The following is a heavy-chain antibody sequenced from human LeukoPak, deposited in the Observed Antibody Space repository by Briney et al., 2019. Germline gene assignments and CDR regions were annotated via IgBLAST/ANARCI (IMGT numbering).Heavy chain of an antibody. Sequence: ASAKVSCTNPGYTFTGNYMHLVRQAPGQGHEWMGWINPNSGGTNYAQKFQGRVTMTRDTSISTAYMELSRLRSDDTAVYYCARVLQLEPTFDYWGQGTLVTVSS. D-gene: IGHD1-1*01. CDR3: ARVLQLEPTFDY. CDR2: INPNSGGT. CDR1: GYTFTGNY. J-gene: IGHJ4*02. V-gene: IGHV1-2*02.